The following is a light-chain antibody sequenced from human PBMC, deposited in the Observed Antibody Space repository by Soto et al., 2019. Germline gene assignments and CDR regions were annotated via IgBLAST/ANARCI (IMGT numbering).Light chain of an antibody. Sequence: QSVLTHPPSVSAAPGQKVTISCSGSSFNIGGNSVSWYHQLPGTAPKLLIYDDDKRPSGIPDRFSGSKSGTSATLGITGFQTGDEADYYCGSWDSSLSAYVFATGTKVTV. J-gene: IGLJ1*01. V-gene: IGLV1-51*01. CDR3: GSWDSSLSAYV. CDR2: DDD. CDR1: SFNIGGNS.